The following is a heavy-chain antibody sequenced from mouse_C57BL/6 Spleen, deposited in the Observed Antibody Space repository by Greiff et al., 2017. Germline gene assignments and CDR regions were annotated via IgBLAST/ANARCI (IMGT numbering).Heavy chain of an antibody. V-gene: IGHV1-4*01. CDR2: INPSSGYT. D-gene: IGHD3-2*02. Sequence: QVQLQQSGAELARPGASVKMSCKASGYTFTSHTMHWVKQRPGQGLEWIGYINPSSGYTKYNQKFKDKATLTADKSSSTAYMQLSSLTSEDSAVYYCARGGDSSGYVRWCAYWGQGTLVTVSA. CDR1: GYTFTSHT. CDR3: ARGGDSSGYVRWCAY. J-gene: IGHJ3*01.